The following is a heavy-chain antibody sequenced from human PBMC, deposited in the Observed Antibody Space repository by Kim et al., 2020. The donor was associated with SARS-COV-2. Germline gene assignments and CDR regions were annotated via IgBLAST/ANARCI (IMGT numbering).Heavy chain of an antibody. Sequence: SETLSLTCAVYGGSFSGYYWSWIRQPPGKGLEWIGEINHSGSTNYNPSLKSRVTISVDTSKNQFSLKLSSVTAADTAVYYCARGGRYFDRLAWFDPWGQGTLVTVSS. D-gene: IGHD3-9*01. CDR2: INHSGST. V-gene: IGHV4-34*01. CDR3: ARGGRYFDRLAWFDP. CDR1: GGSFSGYY. J-gene: IGHJ5*02.